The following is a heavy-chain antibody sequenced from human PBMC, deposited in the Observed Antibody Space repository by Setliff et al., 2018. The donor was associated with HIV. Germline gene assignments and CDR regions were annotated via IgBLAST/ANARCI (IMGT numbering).Heavy chain of an antibody. CDR1: GGSISSSSYY. CDR3: ARGSNWGSGFRWDFDL. Sequence: LSLTCTVSGGSISSSSYYWGWIRQPPGKGLEWIGSIYYSGSTYYNPSLKGRVTISVDTSKNQFSLKLSSVTAADTAVYYCARGSNWGSGFRWDFDLWGRGTLVTVSS. V-gene: IGHV4-39*07. CDR2: IYYSGST. D-gene: IGHD7-27*01. J-gene: IGHJ2*01.